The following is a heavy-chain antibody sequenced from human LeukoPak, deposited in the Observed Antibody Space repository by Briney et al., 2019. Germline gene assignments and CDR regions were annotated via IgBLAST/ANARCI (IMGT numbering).Heavy chain of an antibody. CDR1: GYIFTAYG. CDR2: IDPNTGNP. CDR3: ARGDSIVVVPAAMARGGFDY. D-gene: IGHD2-2*01. Sequence: ALVKVSCKASGYIFTAYGINWVRQAPGQGLEWMGWIDPNTGNPTYVQGFTGRFVFSLDTSVSTAYLQISSLKAEDTAVYYCARGDSIVVVPAAMARGGFDYWGQGTLVTVSS. J-gene: IGHJ4*02. V-gene: IGHV7-4-1*02.